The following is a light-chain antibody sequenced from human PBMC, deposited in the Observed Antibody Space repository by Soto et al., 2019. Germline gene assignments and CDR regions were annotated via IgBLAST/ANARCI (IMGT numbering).Light chain of an antibody. CDR1: QDIANY. J-gene: IGKJ1*01. Sequence: DIQMTQSPSSLSASVGDRVTITCQASQDIANYLNWYQQKAGRAPKFLIYDASNLETGVPSRFSGSGSGTEFTLTISSLQPDDFATSYCQHYNSYSEAFGQGTKVDIK. CDR3: QHYNSYSEA. CDR2: DAS. V-gene: IGKV1-33*01.